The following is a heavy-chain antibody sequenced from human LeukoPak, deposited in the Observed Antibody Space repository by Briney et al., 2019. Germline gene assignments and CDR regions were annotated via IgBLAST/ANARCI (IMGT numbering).Heavy chain of an antibody. CDR1: GFTFSSYS. V-gene: IGHV3-21*01. CDR2: ISSTGSYI. Sequence: GGSLRLSCAASGFTFSSYSMNWVRQAPGKGLEWVSSISSTGSYIYYADSVKGRFIISRDNAKHSLYLQMHSLRAEDTAVYYCARGCAHGCGSYYDLDYWGQGTLVTVSS. D-gene: IGHD1-26*01. J-gene: IGHJ4*02. CDR3: ARGCAHGCGSYYDLDY.